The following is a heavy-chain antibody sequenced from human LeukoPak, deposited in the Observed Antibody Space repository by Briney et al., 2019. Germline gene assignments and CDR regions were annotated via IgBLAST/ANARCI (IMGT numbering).Heavy chain of an antibody. V-gene: IGHV1-69*04. J-gene: IGHJ3*02. CDR2: IIPILGIA. Sequence: ASVKVSCKASGGTFSSYAISWVRQARGQGLEWMGRIIPILGIANYAQKFQGRVTITADKSTSTAYMELSSLRSEDTAVYYCARRSSGWDAFDIWGQGTMVTVSS. D-gene: IGHD6-19*01. CDR1: GGTFSSYA. CDR3: ARRSSGWDAFDI.